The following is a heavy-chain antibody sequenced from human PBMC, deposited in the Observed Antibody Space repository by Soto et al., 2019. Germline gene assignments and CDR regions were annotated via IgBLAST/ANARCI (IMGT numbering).Heavy chain of an antibody. CDR1: GGTFSSNA. Sequence: QVQLVQSGAEVKKPGSSVKVSCKASGGTFSSNAISWVRQAPGQALEWMGGIMPVFAIANYAQKFQGRVTITADESTSTAYMELSSLRSEDTAVYYCARARHIDGDLIRGCLDVWGQGTTVTVSS. J-gene: IGHJ6*02. CDR3: ARARHIDGDLIRGCLDV. CDR2: IMPVFAIA. D-gene: IGHD4-17*01. V-gene: IGHV1-69*01.